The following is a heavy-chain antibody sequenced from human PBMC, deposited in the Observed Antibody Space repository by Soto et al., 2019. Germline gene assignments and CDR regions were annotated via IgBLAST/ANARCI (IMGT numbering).Heavy chain of an antibody. J-gene: IGHJ5*02. CDR2: IYSGGST. CDR3: ARAYECPSWFDP. D-gene: IGHD2-8*01. Sequence: GPLRLACSASGFTVSSNYMSWVRQAPGKGLEWVSVIYSGGSTYYADSVKGLFTISRDNSKNTLYLQMNSLRAEDTAVYYCARAYECPSWFDPWGQGTLVTVYS. CDR1: GFTVSSNY. V-gene: IGHV3-53*01.